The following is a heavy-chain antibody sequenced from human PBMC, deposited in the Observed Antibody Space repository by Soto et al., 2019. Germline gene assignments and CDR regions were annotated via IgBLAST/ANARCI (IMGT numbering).Heavy chain of an antibody. CDR2: IFYTGST. CDR1: GGTINSGDYF. Sequence: TLSLTCSVSGGTINSGDYFWSWIRQPPGKGLEWIGSIFYTGSTYYSPSLKSRASMSMDTSKNQFSLKLRSVTAADTAVYYCARHGGYYFDYWGQGTLVTVSS. D-gene: IGHD3-16*01. J-gene: IGHJ4*02. CDR3: ARHGGYYFDY. V-gene: IGHV4-30-4*01.